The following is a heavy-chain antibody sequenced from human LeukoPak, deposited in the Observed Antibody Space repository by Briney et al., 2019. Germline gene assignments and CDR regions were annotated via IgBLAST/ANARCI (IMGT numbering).Heavy chain of an antibody. CDR2: IIPIFGTA. CDR1: GGTFSSYA. V-gene: IGHV1-69*05. J-gene: IGHJ5*02. Sequence: GASVKVSCXTSGGTFSSYAISWVRQAPGQGLAWMGGIIPIFGTANYAQKFQGRVTITTDESTSTAYMELSSLRSEDTAVYYCAREYSSWPVTTYLNWFDPWGQGTLVTVSS. CDR3: AREYSSWPVTTYLNWFDP. D-gene: IGHD4-17*01.